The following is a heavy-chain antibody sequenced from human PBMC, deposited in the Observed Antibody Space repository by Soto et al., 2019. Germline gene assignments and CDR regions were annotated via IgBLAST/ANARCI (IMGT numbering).Heavy chain of an antibody. CDR3: ATSVFEDIVAANGYYYYGMDV. CDR1: GGTFSSYA. CDR2: IIPIFGTA. V-gene: IGHV1-69*01. Sequence: QVQLVQSGAEGKKPGSSVKVSCKASGGTFSSYAISWVRQAPGQGLEWMGGIIPIFGTANYAQKFQGRVTMTADESTCTGYLELSSLRSEDTAVYYCATSVFEDIVAANGYYYYGMDVWGQGTTVTVSS. J-gene: IGHJ6*02. D-gene: IGHD5-12*01.